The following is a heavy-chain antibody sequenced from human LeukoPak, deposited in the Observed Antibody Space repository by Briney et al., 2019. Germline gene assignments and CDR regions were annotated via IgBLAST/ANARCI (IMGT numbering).Heavy chain of an antibody. V-gene: IGHV1-18*01. CDR3: ARSYCSSTSCRSPPDY. J-gene: IGHJ4*02. CDR1: GYTFTSYG. Sequence: ASVKVSCKASGYTFTSYGISWVRQAPGQGLEWMGWISAYNGNTNYAQKLQGRVTMTTDTSTSTAYMELRSLRSDDTAVYYCARSYCSSTSCRSPPDYWGQGTLVTVSS. D-gene: IGHD2-2*01. CDR2: ISAYNGNT.